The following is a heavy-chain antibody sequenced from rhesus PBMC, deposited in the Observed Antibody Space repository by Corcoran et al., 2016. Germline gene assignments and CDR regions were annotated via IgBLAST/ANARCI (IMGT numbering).Heavy chain of an antibody. D-gene: IGHD5-12*01. V-gene: IGHV4S14*01. CDR1: GGSISGYYY. CDR3: ASPGYSYSFAYFDY. Sequence: QVQSQESGPGLVKPSETLSLTCAVSGGSISGYYYWSWIRQPPGKGLEWIGSIYGGGGSSYRNPSLESRVTLSVDTSKNQFSLKLSSVTAADTAVYYCASPGYSYSFAYFDYWGQGVLVTVSS. CDR2: IYGGGGSS. J-gene: IGHJ4*01.